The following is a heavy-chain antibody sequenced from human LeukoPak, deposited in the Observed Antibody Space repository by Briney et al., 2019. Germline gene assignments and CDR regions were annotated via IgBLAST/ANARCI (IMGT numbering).Heavy chain of an antibody. CDR3: ARGGRGAAAYYHGVDV. Sequence: GASVKVSCKASGYTFTSYYMHWVRQAPGQGLEWMGIINPSGGSTSYARKFQGRVTMTRDTSTSTVYMELSSLRSEDTAVYYCARGGRGAAAYYHGVDVWGQGTTVTVSS. CDR1: GYTFTSYY. V-gene: IGHV1-46*01. D-gene: IGHD6-13*01. CDR2: INPSGGST. J-gene: IGHJ6*02.